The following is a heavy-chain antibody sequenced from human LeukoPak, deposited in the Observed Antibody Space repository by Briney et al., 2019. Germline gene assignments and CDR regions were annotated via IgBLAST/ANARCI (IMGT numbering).Heavy chain of an antibody. V-gene: IGHV3-48*02. J-gene: IGHJ5*02. CDR1: GFTFSGYR. CDR3: ARDLVYYSSGGTVDP. Sequence: GGSLRLSCVASGFTFSGYRMNWVRQAPGKGLEWVSYISSSSSTIYYADSVKGRFTISRDNDKNSLYLQMNSLRDEDTAVYYCARDLVYYSSGGTVDPWGQGTLVTVSS. D-gene: IGHD3-10*01. CDR2: ISSSSSTI.